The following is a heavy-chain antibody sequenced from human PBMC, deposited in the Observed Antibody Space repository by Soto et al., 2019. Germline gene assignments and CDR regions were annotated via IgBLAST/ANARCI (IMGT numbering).Heavy chain of an antibody. D-gene: IGHD3-22*01. CDR3: ARDWTHYDSSGPGDY. CDR1: GYTFTSYP. CDR2: INAGNGDT. Sequence: ASVKVSCKASGYTFTSYPMHWVRQAPGQELEWMGWINAGNGDTKYSQKFQGRVTITRDTSANTVYMELSSLRSEDTAVFYCARDWTHYDSSGPGDYWGQGTLVTVSS. V-gene: IGHV1-3*01. J-gene: IGHJ4*02.